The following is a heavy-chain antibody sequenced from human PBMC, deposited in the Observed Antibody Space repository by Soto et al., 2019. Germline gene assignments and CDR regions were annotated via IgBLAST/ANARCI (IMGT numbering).Heavy chain of an antibody. D-gene: IGHD1-1*01. V-gene: IGHV3-48*02. CDR1: GFTFSSYS. Sequence: GGALRLSCAASGFTFSSYSMNWVRQAPGKGREWVSYISSSSSTIYYADSVKGRFTISRDNAKNSLYMQINSLRDEDTAVYYCARAGAGFDVIDFWGQGTPVTVSS. J-gene: IGHJ6*02. CDR3: ARAGAGFDVIDF. CDR2: ISSSSSTI.